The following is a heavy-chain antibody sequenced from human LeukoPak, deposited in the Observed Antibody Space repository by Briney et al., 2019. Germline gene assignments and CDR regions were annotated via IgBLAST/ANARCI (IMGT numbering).Heavy chain of an antibody. CDR2: ISSRSSYI. D-gene: IGHD3-10*02. CDR1: GFTFSTYT. V-gene: IGHV3-21*01. J-gene: IGHJ6*04. CDR3: AELGITMIGGV. Sequence: GGSLRLSCAASGFTFSTYTMNWVRQAPGKGLEWVSSISSRSSYIYYADSVKGRFTISRDNAKNSLYLQMNSLRAEDTAVYYCAELGITMIGGVWGKGTMVTISS.